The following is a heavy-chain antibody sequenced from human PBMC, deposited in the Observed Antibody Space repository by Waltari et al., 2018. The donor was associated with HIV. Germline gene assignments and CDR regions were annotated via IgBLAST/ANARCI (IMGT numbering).Heavy chain of an antibody. J-gene: IGHJ4*02. CDR1: GFTFSFYW. CDR2: INQAGTER. Sequence: EVRLVESGGGWVQPGGSLTLTCDPSGFTFSFYWWSWVRQAPGKGLEWVANINQAGTERHYVDSVRGRFTISRDNGKRSSFLQMNSLTVEDTAVYYCATTHGSGDYDNDFDYWGQGTLV. CDR3: ATTHGSGDYDNDFDY. D-gene: IGHD3-10*01. V-gene: IGHV3-7*01.